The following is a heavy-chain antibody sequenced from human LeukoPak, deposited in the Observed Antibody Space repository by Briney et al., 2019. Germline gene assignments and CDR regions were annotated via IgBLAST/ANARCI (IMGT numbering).Heavy chain of an antibody. Sequence: SETLSLTCTVSGGSISSYYWSWIRQPPGKGLEWIGYIYYSGSTNYNPSLKSRVTISVDTSKNQFSLKLSSVTAADTAVCYCARGYDYVWGSHRALGYWGQGTLVTVSS. CDR1: GGSISSYY. CDR2: IYYSGST. J-gene: IGHJ4*02. V-gene: IGHV4-59*01. CDR3: ARGYDYVWGSHRALGY. D-gene: IGHD3-16*02.